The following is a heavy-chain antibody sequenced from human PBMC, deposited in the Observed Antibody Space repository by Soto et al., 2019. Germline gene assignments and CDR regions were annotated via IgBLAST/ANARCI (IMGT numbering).Heavy chain of an antibody. J-gene: IGHJ4*02. Sequence: QVHLVQSGAVVENPGASVKVSCKASGYTFTNFGINWVRQAPGQGLEWMGWITPYNGNANYPQKHQDRLTITTDTSTNTGYLELRSLRSDDTAVYFCARARMFSGAHHDYWGQGTRVTVSS. CDR1: GYTFTNFG. CDR3: ARARMFSGAHHDY. V-gene: IGHV1-18*04. CDR2: ITPYNGNA. D-gene: IGHD1-26*01.